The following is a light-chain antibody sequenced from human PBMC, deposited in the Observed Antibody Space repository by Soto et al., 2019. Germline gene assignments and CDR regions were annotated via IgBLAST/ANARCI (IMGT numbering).Light chain of an antibody. CDR3: QQSYSTPPYT. CDR1: QSISHF. CDR2: AAS. Sequence: DIQMTQSPSSLSASVGDRVTITCRASQSISHFLNWYQRKPGKAPKLLIYAASSLHSGVPSRFSGSGSGTDFTLTISSLQPEDFATYYCQQSYSTPPYTFGQGTNLEIK. V-gene: IGKV1-39*01. J-gene: IGKJ2*01.